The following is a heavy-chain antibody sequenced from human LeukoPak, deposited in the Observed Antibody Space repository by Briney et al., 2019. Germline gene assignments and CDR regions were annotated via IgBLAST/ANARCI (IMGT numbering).Heavy chain of an antibody. CDR1: GYTFTSYY. D-gene: IGHD3-22*01. V-gene: IGHV1-46*01. J-gene: IGHJ2*01. CDR2: INPSGGST. CDR3: AREFYDSRVAWYFDL. Sequence: GASVKVSCKASGYTFTSYYMHWVRQAPGQGLEWMGIINPSGGSTSYAQKFQGRVTMTRDTSTSTVYMELSSLRSEDTAVYYCAREFYDSRVAWYFDLWGRGTLVTVSS.